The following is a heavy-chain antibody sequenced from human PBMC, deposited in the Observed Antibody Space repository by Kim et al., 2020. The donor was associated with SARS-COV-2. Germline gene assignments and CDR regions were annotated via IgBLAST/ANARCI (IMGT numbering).Heavy chain of an antibody. CDR3: VRSASDYQGLDV. J-gene: IGHJ6*02. CDR1: GFTFSNYW. CDR2: VNPDGSTI. V-gene: IGHV3-74*03. Sequence: GGSLRLSCAASGFTFSNYWMHWVRQAPGEGLVYVSRVNPDGSTIAYADSVRGRFTVSRDNAQNTLYLQVYSMRAEDTAVYYCVRSASDYQGLDVWGHGTTVTVSS.